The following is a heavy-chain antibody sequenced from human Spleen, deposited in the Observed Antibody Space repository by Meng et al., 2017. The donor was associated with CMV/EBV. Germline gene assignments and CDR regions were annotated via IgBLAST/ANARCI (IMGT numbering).Heavy chain of an antibody. D-gene: IGHD7-27*01. J-gene: IGHJ3*02. CDR3: ARVWGTAFDI. Sequence: GGSLRLSCAASGFIFDDYAMHWVRQAPGKGLEWVSGVSWNSGHIGYADSVKGRFTVSRDNSKNTLYLQMGSLRAEDMAVYYCARVWGTAFDIWGQGTMVTVSS. V-gene: IGHV3-9*03. CDR1: GFIFDDYA. CDR2: VSWNSGHI.